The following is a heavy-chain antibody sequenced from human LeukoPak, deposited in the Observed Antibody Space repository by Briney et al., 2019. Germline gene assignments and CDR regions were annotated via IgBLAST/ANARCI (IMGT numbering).Heavy chain of an antibody. J-gene: IGHJ5*02. Sequence: ASVKVSCKTSGYXFTSYGISWVRQAPGQGLKWMAWISGSSGKTNFAQKVQGRVAMTADISTNTAYMELRSLRSDDTAVYYCARDNGDFAGWFDPWGQGTLVTVSS. CDR3: ARDNGDFAGWFDP. CDR2: ISGSSGKT. D-gene: IGHD4-17*01. V-gene: IGHV1-18*01. CDR1: GYXFTSYG.